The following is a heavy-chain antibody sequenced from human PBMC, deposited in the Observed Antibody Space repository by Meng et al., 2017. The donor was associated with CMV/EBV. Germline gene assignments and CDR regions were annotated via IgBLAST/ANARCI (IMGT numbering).Heavy chain of an antibody. J-gene: IGHJ6*02. D-gene: IGHD2-15*01. CDR3: ARDSGRGYCSGGSCYNPD. V-gene: IGHV3-7*01. CDR1: GFTFSSYW. CDR2: IKQDGSEE. Sequence: GGSLRLSCAASGFTFSSYWMSWVRQAPGKGLEWVANIKQDGSEEYYVDSVKGRFTISRDNAKNSLYLQMNSLRAEDTAVYYCARDSGRGYCSGGSCYNPDWGQGTTVTVSS.